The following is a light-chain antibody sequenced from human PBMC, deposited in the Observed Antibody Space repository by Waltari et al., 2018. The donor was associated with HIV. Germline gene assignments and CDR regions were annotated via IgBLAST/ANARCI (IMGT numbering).Light chain of an antibody. V-gene: IGLV2-14*03. CDR3: ASINGDNTVI. J-gene: IGLJ2*01. CDR2: DVD. Sequence: AVTQPASVSGLPGQSTTISCPGDARGFALYNFSSWYQQHSGNPPRLILYDVDSRASGVSDRFSGSMSGNTASLTISGLRAEDEGHYYCASINGDNTVIFGGGTEVTVL. CDR1: ARGFALYNF.